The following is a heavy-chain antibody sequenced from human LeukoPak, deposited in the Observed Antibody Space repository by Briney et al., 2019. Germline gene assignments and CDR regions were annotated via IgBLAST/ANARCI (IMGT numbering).Heavy chain of an antibody. Sequence: SETLSLTCSVSGYSISSGYYWGWVRLPPGKGLEWIGIINHRGSSFSNTSLKSRVTISVDTSTNQFSLRLSSVNAADTAVYYCARDILATSIAAPYYWGQGTLVTVSS. CDR3: ARDILATSIAAPYY. CDR2: INHRGSS. J-gene: IGHJ4*02. V-gene: IGHV4-38-2*02. CDR1: GYSISSGYY. D-gene: IGHD6-13*01.